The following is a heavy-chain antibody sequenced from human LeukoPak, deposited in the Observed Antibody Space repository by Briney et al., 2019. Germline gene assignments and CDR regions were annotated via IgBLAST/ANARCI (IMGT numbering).Heavy chain of an antibody. Sequence: SETLSLTCTVSGGSISSYYWSWIRQPAGKGLEWIGRTHTSGSTNYNPSLKSRVTMSGDTSKNQFSLKLSSVTAADTAVYYCAREAYYYDSSGYRRFDYWGQGTLVAVSS. V-gene: IGHV4-4*07. D-gene: IGHD3-22*01. CDR2: THTSGST. J-gene: IGHJ4*02. CDR1: GGSISSYY. CDR3: AREAYYYDSSGYRRFDY.